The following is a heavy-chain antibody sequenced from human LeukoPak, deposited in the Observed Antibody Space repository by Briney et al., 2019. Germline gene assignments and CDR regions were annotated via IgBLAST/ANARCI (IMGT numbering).Heavy chain of an antibody. V-gene: IGHV4-59*12. Sequence: PSETLSLTCTVSGGSISSYYWSWIRQPPGKGLEWIGYIYYSGSTNYNPSLKSRVTISVDTSKNQFSLKLSSATAADTAVYYCARRGVYGDYSFDYWGQGTLVTVSS. J-gene: IGHJ4*02. CDR2: IYYSGST. CDR1: GGSISSYY. D-gene: IGHD4-17*01. CDR3: ARRGVYGDYSFDY.